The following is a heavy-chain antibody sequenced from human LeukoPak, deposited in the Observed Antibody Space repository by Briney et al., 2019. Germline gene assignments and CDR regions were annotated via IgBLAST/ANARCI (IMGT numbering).Heavy chain of an antibody. CDR3: ARGAHYHDSSEGYDY. CDR2: ITPNGGGT. Sequence: GASVKVSCKASGDTFTAYYMHWVRQAPGQGLEWMGWITPNGGGTNYAQKFQGRVTMTRDTSISTAYMELSRLRSHDTAVYYCARGAHYHDSSEGYDYWGQGTLVTVSS. J-gene: IGHJ4*02. V-gene: IGHV1-2*02. D-gene: IGHD3-22*01. CDR1: GDTFTAYY.